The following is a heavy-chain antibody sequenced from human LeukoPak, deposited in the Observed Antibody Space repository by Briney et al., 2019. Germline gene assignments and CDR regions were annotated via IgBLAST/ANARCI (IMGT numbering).Heavy chain of an antibody. J-gene: IGHJ4*02. V-gene: IGHV3-11*04. D-gene: IGHD5-18*01. CDR3: ARARGYTSVGNY. Sequence: GGSLRLSCAASGFTFSDYYMGWIRQAPGKGLEWVSYISSSGSTVYYADPVKGRFTISRDNAKNSLYLQMNSLRAEDTAVYYCARARGYTSVGNYWGQGTLVTVSS. CDR2: ISSSGSTV. CDR1: GFTFSDYY.